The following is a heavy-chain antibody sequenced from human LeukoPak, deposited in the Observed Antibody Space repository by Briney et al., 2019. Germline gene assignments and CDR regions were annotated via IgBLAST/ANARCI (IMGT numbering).Heavy chain of an antibody. CDR3: ARDLNWETY. J-gene: IGHJ4*02. CDR1: GFSLSNYW. D-gene: IGHD7-27*01. CDR2: IKTDGSQI. Sequence: GGSLRLSCVASGFSLSNYWMTWVRQAPGKGLEWVANIKTDGSQIYYVDSVKGRFTISRDNAKNSLYLQMNSLRAEDTAVYYCARDLNWETYWGQGTLVSVSS. V-gene: IGHV3-7*01.